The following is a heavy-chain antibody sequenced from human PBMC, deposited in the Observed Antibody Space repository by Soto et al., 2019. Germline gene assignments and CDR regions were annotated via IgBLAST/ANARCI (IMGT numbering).Heavy chain of an antibody. D-gene: IGHD5-12*01. CDR2: ISAYNGNT. V-gene: IGHV1-18*01. CDR1: GYTFTSYG. J-gene: IGHJ6*02. CDR3: ARDSGYAKDYYYYYGMDI. Sequence: ASVKVSCKASGYTFTSYGISWVRQAPGQGLEWMGWISAYNGNTNYAQKLQGRVTMTTDTSTSTAYMELTSLRSDDTAVYYCARDSGYAKDYYYYYGMDIWGQGTTVTVSS.